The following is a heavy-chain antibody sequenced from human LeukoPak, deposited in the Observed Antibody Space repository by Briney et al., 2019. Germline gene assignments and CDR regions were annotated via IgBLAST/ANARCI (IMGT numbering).Heavy chain of an antibody. V-gene: IGHV3-49*04. D-gene: IGHD3-9*01. CDR2: IRIKRYSGTT. J-gene: IGHJ4*02. CDR3: TRGVPNDVLTGRSGYFDY. CDR1: GFTFGDYP. Sequence: PGGSLRLSCIASGFTFGDYPMSWVRQAPGKGLEWVSFIRIKRYSGTTEYAASVKGRFTMSRDDSNSIAYLQMDSLTTDDTAVYYCTRGVPNDVLTGRSGYFDYWGQGTLVTVSS.